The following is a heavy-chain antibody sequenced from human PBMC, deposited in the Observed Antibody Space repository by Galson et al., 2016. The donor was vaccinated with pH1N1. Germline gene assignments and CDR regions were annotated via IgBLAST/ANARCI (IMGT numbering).Heavy chain of an antibody. CDR3: ARVEYRNGYYYTDV. Sequence: SVKVSCKASGYTFTDYYIHWVRQAPGQGLEWMGWINPNSGGTDYAQKFQGRVTMTRDTSISTGYMELSRLRSDDTAVYYCARVEYRNGYYYTDVWGKGTTVTASS. J-gene: IGHJ6*03. CDR2: INPNSGGT. CDR1: GYTFTDYY. D-gene: IGHD5-18*01. V-gene: IGHV1-2*02.